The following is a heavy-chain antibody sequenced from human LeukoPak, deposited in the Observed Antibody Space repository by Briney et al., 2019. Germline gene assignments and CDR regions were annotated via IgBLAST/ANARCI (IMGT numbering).Heavy chain of an antibody. CDR3: ATSTVVIRPQYYFDY. J-gene: IGHJ4*02. Sequence: ALVKVSCKASGGTFSSYAISWVRQAPGQGLEWMGGIIPIFGTANYAQKFQGRVTITADESTSTAYMELSSLRSEDTAVYYCATSTVVIRPQYYFDYWGQGTLVTVSS. V-gene: IGHV1-69*13. CDR1: GGTFSSYA. D-gene: IGHD4-23*01. CDR2: IIPIFGTA.